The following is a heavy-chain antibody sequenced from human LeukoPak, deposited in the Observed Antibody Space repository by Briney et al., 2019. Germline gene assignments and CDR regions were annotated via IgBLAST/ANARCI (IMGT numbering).Heavy chain of an antibody. J-gene: IGHJ5*02. CDR1: GYTFTSHG. CDR2: ISAYNGNT. CDR3: ARGNLRYFDWLPQANWFDP. V-gene: IGHV1-18*01. D-gene: IGHD3-9*01. Sequence: GASVKVSCKASGYTFTSHGISWVRQAPGQGLEWMGWISAYNGNTNYAQKLQGRVTMTTDTSTSTAYMELRSLRSDDTAVYYCARGNLRYFDWLPQANWFDPWGQGTLVTVSS.